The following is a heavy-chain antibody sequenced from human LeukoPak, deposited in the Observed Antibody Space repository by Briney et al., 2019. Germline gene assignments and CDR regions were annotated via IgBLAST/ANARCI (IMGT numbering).Heavy chain of an antibody. CDR2: ITRSSTYT. D-gene: IGHD5-18*01. CDR3: AKDRGYSYGLGSDY. CDR1: GFTLNSYN. Sequence: GGSLRLSCAASGFTLNSYNMNWVRQAPGKGLEWVSSITRSSTYTIYADSVKGRFTIARDKAKNSLYLQMDSLRAEDTALYYCAKDRGYSYGLGSDYWGQGTLVTVSS. J-gene: IGHJ4*02. V-gene: IGHV3-21*04.